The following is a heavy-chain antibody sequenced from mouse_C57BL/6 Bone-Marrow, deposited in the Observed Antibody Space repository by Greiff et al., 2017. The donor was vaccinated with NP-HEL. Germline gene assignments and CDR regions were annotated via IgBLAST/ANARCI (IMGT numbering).Heavy chain of an antibody. CDR1: GYTFTSYW. CDR2: IHPNSGST. CDR3: ARPVWFAY. V-gene: IGHV1-64*01. Sequence: QFQLQPPCAELLTPWASVPLSFKASGYTFTSYWMHWVKQRPGQGLEWIGMIHPNSGSTNYNEKFKSKATLTVDKSSSTAYMQLSSLTSEDSAVYYCARPVWFAYWGQGTLVTVSA. J-gene: IGHJ3*01.